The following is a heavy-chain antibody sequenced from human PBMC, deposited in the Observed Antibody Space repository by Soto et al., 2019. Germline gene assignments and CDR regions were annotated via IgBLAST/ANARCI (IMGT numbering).Heavy chain of an antibody. V-gene: IGHV1-2*02. D-gene: IGHD3-22*01. Sequence: ASVKVSCKASGYTFTGYYMHWVRQAPGQGLEWMGWINPNSGDTNYAQKFQGRVTMTRDASIDTAYMELSRLRSDDTAVYYCARAFVYYDCGGYLLWWGQGTLVTVSS. CDR2: INPNSGDT. J-gene: IGHJ1*01. CDR3: ARAFVYYDCGGYLLW. CDR1: GYTFTGYY.